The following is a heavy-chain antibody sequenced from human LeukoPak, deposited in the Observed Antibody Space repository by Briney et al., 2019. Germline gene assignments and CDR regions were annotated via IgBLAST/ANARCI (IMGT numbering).Heavy chain of an antibody. CDR3: ATDRDNYYDSTGYTRPDGFDI. CDR2: INHRGST. Sequence: PSDTLSLTCAVYGGSFSGYYWSWIRQPPGKGLEWIGGINHRGSTNYNPTLKSRVTISVDTSKNQFSLKLSSVTAADTAMYYCATDRDNYYDSTGYTRPDGFDIWGQGIMVTVSS. V-gene: IGHV4-34*01. D-gene: IGHD3-22*01. J-gene: IGHJ3*02. CDR1: GGSFSGYY.